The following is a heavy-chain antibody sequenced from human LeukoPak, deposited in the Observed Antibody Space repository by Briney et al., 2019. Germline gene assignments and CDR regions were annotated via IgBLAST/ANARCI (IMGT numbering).Heavy chain of an antibody. V-gene: IGHV4-31*03. CDR2: IYYSGST. CDR1: GGSISSGGYY. J-gene: IGHJ2*01. Sequence: SETLSLACTVSGGSISSGGYYWSWIRQHPGKGLEWIGYIYYSGSTYYNPSLKSRVTISVDTSKNQFSLKLSSVTAADTAVYYCVRDRGRKYQLRYWYFDPWGRGTLVTVSS. CDR3: VRDRGRKYQLRYWYFDP. D-gene: IGHD2-2*01.